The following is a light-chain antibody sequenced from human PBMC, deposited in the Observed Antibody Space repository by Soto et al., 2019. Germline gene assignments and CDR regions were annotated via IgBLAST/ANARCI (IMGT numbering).Light chain of an antibody. V-gene: IGLV2-23*02. CDR2: EVS. J-gene: IGLJ1*01. CDR1: SSDVGLYNL. Sequence: QFVLPQPSSVSGSPGQSITISCTGTSSDVGLYNLVSWYQHHPGKAPKLMIHEVSKRPSGVSSRFSGSKSGNTASLTISGLQDEDEADYYGCSYAGGSTYVFGTGTKV. CDR3: CSYAGGSTYV.